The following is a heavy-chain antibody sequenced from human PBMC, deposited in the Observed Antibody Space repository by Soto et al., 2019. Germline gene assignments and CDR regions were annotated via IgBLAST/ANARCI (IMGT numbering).Heavy chain of an antibody. J-gene: IGHJ6*02. CDR1: GYTFTSYD. CDR2: MNPNSGNT. CDR3: ASGTGWNDVYYYYYGMDV. V-gene: IGHV1-8*01. Sequence: QVQLVQSGAEVKKPGASVKVSCKASGYTFTSYDINWVRQATGQGLEWMGWMNPNSGNTGYAQKVQGRVTMTRNTSISTAYMELSSLRSEDTAVYYCASGTGWNDVYYYYYGMDVWGQGTTVTVSS. D-gene: IGHD1-1*01.